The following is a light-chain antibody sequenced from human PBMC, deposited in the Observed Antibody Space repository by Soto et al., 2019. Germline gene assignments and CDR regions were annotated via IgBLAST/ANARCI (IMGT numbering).Light chain of an antibody. CDR2: EVT. CDR1: SSDIGGYDF. J-gene: IGLJ2*01. V-gene: IGLV2-8*01. CDR3: RSYAGSHTLG. Sequence: QSALTQPPSASGSPGQSVTISCTGSSSDIGGYDFVSWYQQLPGKAPKLIIYEVTKRPSGVPDRFSGSKSGNTASLTFSGLQAADEADYHCRSYAGSHTLGFGGGTNLTVL.